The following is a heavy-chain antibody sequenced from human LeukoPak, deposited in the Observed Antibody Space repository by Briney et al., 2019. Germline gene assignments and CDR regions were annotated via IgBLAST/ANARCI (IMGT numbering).Heavy chain of an antibody. CDR3: ARDTIVADYYYYMDV. CDR2: IYTSGST. CDR1: GGSISSYY. V-gene: IGHV4-4*07. J-gene: IGHJ6*03. D-gene: IGHD4/OR15-4a*01. Sequence: SETLSLTCTVSGGSISSYYWSWIRQPAGKGLEWIGRIYTSGSTNYNPSLKSRVTMPVDTSKNQFSLKLSSVTAADTAVYYCARDTIVADYYYYMDVWGKGTTVTVSS.